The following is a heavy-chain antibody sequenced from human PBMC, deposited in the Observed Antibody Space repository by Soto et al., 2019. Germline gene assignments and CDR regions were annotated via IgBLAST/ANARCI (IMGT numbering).Heavy chain of an antibody. Sequence: GGSLRLSCAASGFTFSSYSMNWVRQAPGKGLEWVSYISSSSSTIYYADSVKGRFTISRDNAKNSLYLQMNSLRAEDTAVYYCARVRGEYSGYDHYDAFDIWGQGTMVTVSS. V-gene: IGHV3-48*01. CDR3: ARVRGEYSGYDHYDAFDI. J-gene: IGHJ3*02. D-gene: IGHD5-12*01. CDR1: GFTFSSYS. CDR2: ISSSSSTI.